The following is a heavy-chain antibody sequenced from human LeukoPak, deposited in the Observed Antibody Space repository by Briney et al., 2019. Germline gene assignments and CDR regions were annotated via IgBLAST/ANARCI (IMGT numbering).Heavy chain of an antibody. CDR3: ARGRWYSSSWYDWFDP. V-gene: IGHV1-69*04. CDR1: GGTFSSYA. J-gene: IGHJ5*02. D-gene: IGHD6-13*01. CDR2: IIPILGIA. Sequence: ASVKVSCKASGGTFSSYAISWVRQAPGQGLEWMGRIIPILGIANYAQKFQGRVTITADKSTSTAYMELSSLRSEDTAVYYCARGRWYSSSWYDWFDPWGQGTLVTVSS.